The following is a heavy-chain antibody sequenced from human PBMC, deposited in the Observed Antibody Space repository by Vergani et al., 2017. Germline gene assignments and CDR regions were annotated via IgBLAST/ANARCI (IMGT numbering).Heavy chain of an antibody. V-gene: IGHV1-69*12. CDR2: IIPIFGSA. CDR3: ARDPDIVVVPAAPYYYYYYGMDV. Sequence: QDQVVQSGAELKKPGSSVKVSCRVPGGTFSGFGVNWVRLAPGQGLEWMGGIIPIFGSATYAEKFQGTVSITADESTNTIYMELSSLRFEDTAVYYCARDPDIVVVPAAPYYYYYYGMDVWGQGTTVTVSS. J-gene: IGHJ6*02. D-gene: IGHD2-2*01. CDR1: GGTFSGFG.